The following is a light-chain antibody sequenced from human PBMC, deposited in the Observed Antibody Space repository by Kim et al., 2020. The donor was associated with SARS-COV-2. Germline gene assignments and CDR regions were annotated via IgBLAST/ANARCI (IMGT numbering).Light chain of an antibody. CDR1: NSNIGSNS. CDR3: ATWDDSLRGWV. J-gene: IGLJ3*02. V-gene: IGLV1-47*01. Sequence: GQGVTISCSGSNSNIGSNSVYWYQQLPGTAPKLLIYRNYERPSGVPGRFSGSKSGTSVSLAISGLRAEDEADYYCATWDDSLRGWVFGGGTQLTVL. CDR2: RNY.